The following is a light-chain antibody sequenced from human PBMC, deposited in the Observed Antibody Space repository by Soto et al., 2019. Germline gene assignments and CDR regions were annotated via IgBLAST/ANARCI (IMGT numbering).Light chain of an antibody. J-gene: IGLJ2*01. CDR1: SSNIGANP. CDR3: EAWDDSLYGAV. V-gene: IGLV1-44*01. Sequence: QSVLTQPPSASGTPGQRVTISCSGSSSNIGANPINWYQQLPGTAPKLLIYNNDQRPSGVPDRFSASKSGTSDSLAISGLQSEDEDDYYCEAWDDSLYGAVLGGGTKVTVL. CDR2: NND.